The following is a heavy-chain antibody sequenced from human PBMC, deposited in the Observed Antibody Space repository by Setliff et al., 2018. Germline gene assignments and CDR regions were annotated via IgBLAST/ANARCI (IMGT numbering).Heavy chain of an antibody. D-gene: IGHD2-2*01. CDR2: IIPLFGTT. Sequence: ASVKVSCKASGGNFNNYAINWVRQAPGQGLEWVGRIIPLFGTTNFAQESLRDTSITTAYMELHSLRSDDTAVYFCARISPSYCSKSGCYAAEGYWGQGTLVTRLL. CDR3: ARISPSYCSKSGCYAAEGY. V-gene: IGHV1-69*05. J-gene: IGHJ4*02. CDR1: GGNFNNYA.